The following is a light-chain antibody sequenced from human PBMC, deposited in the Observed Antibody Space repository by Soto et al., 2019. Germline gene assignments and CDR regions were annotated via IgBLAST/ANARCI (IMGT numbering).Light chain of an antibody. CDR1: QSVSSY. Sequence: EIVLTQSPATLSLSPGERATLSCRASQSVSSYLAWYQQKPGQAPRLLIYDASNRATGIPARFSGSGSGTDFTLTISSLEPEDFAVYYCQQRSNWPLTFGKGTKVAIK. CDR3: QQRSNWPLT. V-gene: IGKV3-11*01. J-gene: IGKJ1*01. CDR2: DAS.